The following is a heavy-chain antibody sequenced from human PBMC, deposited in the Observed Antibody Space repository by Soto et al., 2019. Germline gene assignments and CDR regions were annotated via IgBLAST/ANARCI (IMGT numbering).Heavy chain of an antibody. D-gene: IGHD5-18*01. J-gene: IGHJ4*02. V-gene: IGHV4-30-2*01. CDR1: GDSMSSGGYS. CDR3: ARGVGTTMAHYFDF. Sequence: PSETLSLTCAVSGDSMSSGGYSWHWIRQPPGKGLEWIGYIYHTGSAYHDPSLRGRVTLSIDTSKNHFSLKLSSLTAADTAVYYCARGVGTTMAHYFDFWGQGAPVTVSS. CDR2: IYHTGSA.